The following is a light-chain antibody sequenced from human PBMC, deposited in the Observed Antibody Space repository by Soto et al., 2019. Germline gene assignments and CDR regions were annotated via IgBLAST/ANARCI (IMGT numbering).Light chain of an antibody. V-gene: IGLV2-14*01. CDR1: SSDVGSYNY. CDR3: SSYRSGSTPYV. CDR2: EVH. Sequence: QSALTQPASVSGSPGQSITISCTGTSSDVGSYNYVSWYQQHPGKAPKLMIYEVHNRPSGVSNRFSDSKSGNTASLTISGLQTEDEADYYCSSYRSGSTPYVFGTGTKLTVL. J-gene: IGLJ1*01.